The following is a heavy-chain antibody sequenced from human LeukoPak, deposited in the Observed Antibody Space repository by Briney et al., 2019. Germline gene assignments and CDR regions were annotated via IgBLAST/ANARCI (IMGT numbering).Heavy chain of an antibody. V-gene: IGHV3-30*02. CDR3: AKAEDGYNHGLG. CDR1: GFDFNTFI. CDR2: LRAGGPYGTEK. Sequence: GGSLRLSCAASGFDFNTFIMHWVRQGPGKGLEWLTFLRAGGPYGTEKLYADSVKGRFTISTDNSKNTLFLQMNSLRPEDTAVYYCAKAEDGYNHGLGWGQGTLVTVSS. J-gene: IGHJ4*02. D-gene: IGHD5-24*01.